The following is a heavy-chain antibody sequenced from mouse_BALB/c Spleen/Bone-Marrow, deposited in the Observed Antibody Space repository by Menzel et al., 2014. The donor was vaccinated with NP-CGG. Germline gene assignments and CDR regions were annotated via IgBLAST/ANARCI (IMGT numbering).Heavy chain of an antibody. D-gene: IGHD4-1*02. V-gene: IGHV5-6*01. Sequence: EVQRVESGGDLVRPGVSLKLSCAASGFTFSSYGMSWVRQTPDKRLEWVATINNGGTYTYYPDSVKGRFTISRDNAKNTLYLQMSSLKSEDTAMYYCALNWDSAYWGQGTLVTVSA. J-gene: IGHJ3*01. CDR3: ALNWDSAY. CDR1: GFTFSSYG. CDR2: INNGGTYT.